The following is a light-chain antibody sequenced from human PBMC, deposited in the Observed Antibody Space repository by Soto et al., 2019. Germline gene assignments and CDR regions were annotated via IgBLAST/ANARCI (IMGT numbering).Light chain of an antibody. V-gene: IGKV3-15*01. CDR2: GAS. CDR1: QSVSSN. CDR3: QQYNNWPRT. J-gene: IGKJ1*01. Sequence: EIVMTQSPATLSVSPGERATLSCRASQSVSSNLAWYPQKPGQAPRLLCYGASTRATGIPARFSGSGSGTEFTLTISTLQPEDFAVYYCQQYNNWPRTFGQGTRVDIK.